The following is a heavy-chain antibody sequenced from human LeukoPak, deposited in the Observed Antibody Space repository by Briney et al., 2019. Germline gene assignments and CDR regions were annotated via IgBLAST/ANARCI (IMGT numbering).Heavy chain of an antibody. J-gene: IGHJ5*02. CDR3: ARLVLWFGELLPNNWFDP. D-gene: IGHD3-10*01. Sequence: LLCTRTGCSVSGCSYYWAGTRKKTGKGLEWIGSIYYSGSTYYNPSLKSRVTISVDTSKNQFSLKLSSVTAADTAVYYCARLVLWFGELLPNNWFDPWGQGTLVTVSP. CDR2: IYYSGST. CDR1: GCSVSGCSYY. V-gene: IGHV4-39*01.